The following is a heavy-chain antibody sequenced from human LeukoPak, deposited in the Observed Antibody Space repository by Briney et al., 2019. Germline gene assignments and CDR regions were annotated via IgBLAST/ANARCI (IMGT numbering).Heavy chain of an antibody. CDR3: AKDMAYCGGDCYSYFGY. V-gene: IGHV3-43*01. CDR2: ISWYGGST. D-gene: IGHD2-21*02. Sequence: GGPLRLSCADSGFTFDLYTMHWVRQAPGKGLECVSLISWYGGSTYYADSVKGRFTISRDNSKTSLYLQMNSLRTEDTALYYCAKDMAYCGGDCYSYFGYWGQGTLVTVSS. CDR1: GFTFDLYT. J-gene: IGHJ4*02.